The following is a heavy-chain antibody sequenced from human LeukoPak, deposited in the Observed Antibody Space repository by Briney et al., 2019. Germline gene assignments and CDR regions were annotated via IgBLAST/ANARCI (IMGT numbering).Heavy chain of an antibody. D-gene: IGHD2-15*01. V-gene: IGHV3-30*02. CDR2: IRFDGSNG. J-gene: IGHJ4*02. CDR1: GFIFSSYD. Sequence: PGGSLRLSCVASGFIFSSYDIHWVRQAPGKGLEWVAFIRFDGSNGYYTDSVKGRFTISRDNSKNTLYLHMSSLGTEDTAVYYCARVFRGYYFDYWGQGTLVTVSS. CDR3: ARVFRGYYFDY.